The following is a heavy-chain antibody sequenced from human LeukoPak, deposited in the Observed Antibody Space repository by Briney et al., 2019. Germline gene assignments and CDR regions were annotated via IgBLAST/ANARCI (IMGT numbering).Heavy chain of an antibody. D-gene: IGHD2-2*01. J-gene: IGHJ4*02. CDR3: AKEGWSTSRTHNYYFDY. CDR1: GFTFSSYA. CDR2: ISGSGGST. Sequence: GGSLRLSCAASGFTFSSYAMSWVRQAPGKGLEWVSAISGSGGSTYYADSVKGRFTISRDNSKNTLYLQMNSLRAEDTAVYYCAKEGWSTSRTHNYYFDYWGQGTLVSVSA. V-gene: IGHV3-23*01.